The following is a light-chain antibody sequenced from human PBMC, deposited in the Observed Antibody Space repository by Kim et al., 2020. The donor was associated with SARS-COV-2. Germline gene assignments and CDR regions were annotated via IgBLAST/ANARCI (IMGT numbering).Light chain of an antibody. CDR3: QQRYNWPLT. V-gene: IGKV3-11*01. Sequence: SLSPEERATLSCRASQSVGNSLAWFPQKPGQAPRLLIFETSNRATGIPARFSGSGSGTAFTLTISSLEPEDFAVYYCQQRYNWPLTFGGGTKVEI. CDR1: QSVGNS. J-gene: IGKJ4*01. CDR2: ETS.